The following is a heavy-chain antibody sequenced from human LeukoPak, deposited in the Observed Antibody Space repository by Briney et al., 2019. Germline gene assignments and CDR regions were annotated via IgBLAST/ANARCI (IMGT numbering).Heavy chain of an antibody. V-gene: IGHV3-11*06. CDR2: ISSSSSYT. Sequence: KSGGSLRLSCAASGFTFSDYYMSWIRQAPGKGLEWVSYISSSSSYTNYADSVKGRFTISRDNAKNSLYLQMNSLRAEDTAVYYCARVESLLDYYYYCMDVWGQGTTVTVSS. CDR1: GFTFSDYY. CDR3: ARVESLLDYYYYCMDV. J-gene: IGHJ6*02.